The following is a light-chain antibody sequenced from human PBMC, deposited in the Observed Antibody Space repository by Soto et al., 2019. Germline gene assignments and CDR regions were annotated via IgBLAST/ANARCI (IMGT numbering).Light chain of an antibody. CDR2: DVS. CDR3: ASYTTSSTYV. CDR1: SSDVGGYSY. Sequence: QSVLPQPASVSGSAGQSIAISCTGTSSDVGGYSYVSWYQQQPGKAPKLVISDVSNRPSGVSDRFSGSKSGNTASLTISGLQTEDEADYYCASYTTSSTYVFGTGTKVT. V-gene: IGLV2-14*01. J-gene: IGLJ1*01.